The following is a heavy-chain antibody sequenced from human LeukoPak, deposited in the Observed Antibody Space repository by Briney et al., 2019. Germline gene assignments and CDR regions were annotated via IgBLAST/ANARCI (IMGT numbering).Heavy chain of an antibody. CDR1: GGSISSYY. D-gene: IGHD2-15*01. CDR2: IYYSGST. CDR3: ARRYCSGGSCYYFDY. Sequence: PSETLSLTCTVSGGSISSYYWSWIRQHPGKGLEWIGYIYYSGSTYYNPSLKSRVTISVDTSKNQFSLKLSSVTAADTAVYYCARRYCSGGSCYYFDYWGQGTLVTVSS. V-gene: IGHV4-59*04. J-gene: IGHJ4*02.